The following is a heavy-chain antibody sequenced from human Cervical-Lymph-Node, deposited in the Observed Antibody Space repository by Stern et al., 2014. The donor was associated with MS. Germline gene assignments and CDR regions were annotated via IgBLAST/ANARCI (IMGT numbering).Heavy chain of an antibody. V-gene: IGHV1-8*02. CDR1: GYTFTDYD. CDR3: ARGPAIQWFRGFDL. J-gene: IGHJ2*01. CDR2: MNPNSGHA. D-gene: IGHD3-10*01. Sequence: QVQLGQSGAEVKKPGASVKVSCKASGYTFTDYDINWVRQAPGQGLEWMGCMNPNSGHAGSAQKFQGRVTMTRNTSISTAYMELSSLNSEDTAVYYCARGPAIQWFRGFDLWGRGTLVTASS.